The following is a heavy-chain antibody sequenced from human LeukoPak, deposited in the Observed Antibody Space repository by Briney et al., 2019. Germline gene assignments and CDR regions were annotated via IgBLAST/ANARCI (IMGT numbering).Heavy chain of an antibody. CDR2: ISYDGSNK. CDR1: GLTFSSYA. V-gene: IGHV3-30-3*01. CDR3: AREAGGGQNDY. D-gene: IGHD6-19*01. Sequence: GGSLRLSCAASGLTFSSYAMHWVRQAPGKGLEWVAVISYDGSNKYYADSVKGRFTISRDNSKNTLYLQMNSLRAEDTAVYYCAREAGGGQNDYWGQGTLVTVSS. J-gene: IGHJ4*02.